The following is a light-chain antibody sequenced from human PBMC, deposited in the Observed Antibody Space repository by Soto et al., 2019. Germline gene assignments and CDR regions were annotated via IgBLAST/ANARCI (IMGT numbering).Light chain of an antibody. CDR1: QSIKSY. Sequence: DIQMTQSPSSLSASVGDRVTITCRASQSIKSYLNWYQQKPGKAPKLLIYAASSLQSGVPSRFSGSGSGTDFTLTISSLQPEDFATYYCQPSYSTPLTFGGGTTVEIK. CDR3: QPSYSTPLT. CDR2: AAS. V-gene: IGKV1-39*01. J-gene: IGKJ4*01.